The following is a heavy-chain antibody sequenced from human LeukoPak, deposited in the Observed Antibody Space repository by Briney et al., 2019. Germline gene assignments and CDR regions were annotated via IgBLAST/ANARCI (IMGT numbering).Heavy chain of an antibody. Sequence: GASVKVSCKASGYTFTSYYMHWLRQAPGQGLEWMGIINPSGGSTSYAQKFQGRVTMTRDTSTSTAYMELSSLRSEDTAVYYCARHCSTSCYSPNWFDPWGQGTLVTVSS. D-gene: IGHD2-2*01. CDR3: ARHCSTSCYSPNWFDP. J-gene: IGHJ5*02. V-gene: IGHV1-46*01. CDR2: INPSGGST. CDR1: GYTFTSYY.